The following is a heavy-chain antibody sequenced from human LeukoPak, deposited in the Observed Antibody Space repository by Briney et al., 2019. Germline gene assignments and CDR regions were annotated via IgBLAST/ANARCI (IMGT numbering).Heavy chain of an antibody. CDR3: ARTPTSRKRFLGGAAAGTDYYYSYYMDV. CDR2: IYTSGST. J-gene: IGHJ6*03. D-gene: IGHD6-13*01. CDR1: GGSISSYY. Sequence: SETLSLTCTVSGGSISSYYWSWIRQLAGKGLEWIGRIYTSGSTNYNPSLKSRVTMSVATSKNQFSLKLSSVTAADTAVYYCARTPTSRKRFLGGAAAGTDYYYSYYMDVWGKGTTVTISS. V-gene: IGHV4-4*07.